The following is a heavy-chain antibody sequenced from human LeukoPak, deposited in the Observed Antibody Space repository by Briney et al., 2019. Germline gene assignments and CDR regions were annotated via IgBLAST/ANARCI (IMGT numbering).Heavy chain of an antibody. D-gene: IGHD6-19*01. CDR2: ISGSGDYT. V-gene: IGHV3-23*01. CDR3: AKGGIAVAGTSYYYYMDV. Sequence: PGGSLRLSCAASGFIFPNAFMNWVRQAPGKGLEWVSAISGSGDYTYYADSVKGRFTISRDNSKNTLHLQMNSLRAEDAAVYYCAKGGIAVAGTSYYYYMDVWGKGTTVTISS. J-gene: IGHJ6*03. CDR1: GFIFPNAF.